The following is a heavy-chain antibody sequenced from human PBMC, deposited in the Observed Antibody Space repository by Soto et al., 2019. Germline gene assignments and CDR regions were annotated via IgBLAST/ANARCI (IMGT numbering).Heavy chain of an antibody. D-gene: IGHD5-18*01. Sequence: QVQVVQSGAEVKKPGSSVKVSCKTSGGTFSTYTISWVRQAPGQGLEWMGKIIPILNEANYAPKFQGRDRLTAHKSTGTAYMELTSLGSEDTAVYCCARLRAMVTDFFDYWGQGTLVTVCS. J-gene: IGHJ4*01. CDR3: ARLRAMVTDFFDY. CDR1: GGTFSTYT. V-gene: IGHV1-69*02. CDR2: IIPILNEA.